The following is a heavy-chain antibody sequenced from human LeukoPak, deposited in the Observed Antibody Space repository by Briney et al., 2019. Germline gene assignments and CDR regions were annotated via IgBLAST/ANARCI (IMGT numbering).Heavy chain of an antibody. CDR2: INPNSGGT. J-gene: IGHJ5*02. V-gene: IGHV1-2*02. CDR3: ARAGDILNWFDP. CDR1: GYTFTGYY. Sequence: ASVKVSCKASGYTFTGYYMHWVRQAPGQGLEWMGWINPNSGGTNYAQKFQGRVTMTRDTSISTAYMELSSLRAEDTAVYYCARAGDILNWFDPWGQGTLVTVSS. D-gene: IGHD2-15*01.